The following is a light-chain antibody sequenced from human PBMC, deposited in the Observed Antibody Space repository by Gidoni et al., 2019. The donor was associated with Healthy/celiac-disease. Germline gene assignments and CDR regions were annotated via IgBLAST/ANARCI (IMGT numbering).Light chain of an antibody. J-gene: IGKJ4*01. CDR3: QQYYSSPLT. CDR1: QSVLYSSNSKNY. Sequence: DTVMPQPPDSLLVSLGARATIDCKSSQSVLYSSNSKNYLAWYQQKPGHPPELLIYCASTRESGVPYRFSGSGSGTDFTLTISSLQAEDVAVYYCQQYYSSPLTFGGGTKVEIK. CDR2: CAS. V-gene: IGKV4-1*01.